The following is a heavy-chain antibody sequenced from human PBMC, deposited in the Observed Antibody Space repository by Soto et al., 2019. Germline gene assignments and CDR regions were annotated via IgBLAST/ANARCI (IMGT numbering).Heavy chain of an antibody. Sequence: ASVKVSCKASGYTFTSDGISWVRQATGQGLEWMGWISPYNGNTNYAQKFQGRVTMTTDTSTSTAYMDLRSLSSDDTAVYYCARVRYCTNGACYTRYFDYWGQGTLVTVSS. J-gene: IGHJ4*02. V-gene: IGHV1-18*04. CDR2: ISPYNGNT. CDR3: ARVRYCTNGACYTRYFDY. D-gene: IGHD2-8*01. CDR1: GYTFTSDG.